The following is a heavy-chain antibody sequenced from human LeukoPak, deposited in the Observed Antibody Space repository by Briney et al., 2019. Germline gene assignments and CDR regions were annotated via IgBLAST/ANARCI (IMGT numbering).Heavy chain of an antibody. CDR3: ARGLWFGELFYWFDP. V-gene: IGHV4-61*01. Sequence: SETLSLTCTVSGGSVSSGSYYWSWIRQPPGKGLEWIGYIYYSGSTNYNPSLKSRVTISVDTSKNQFSLKLSSVTAADTAAYYCARGLWFGELFYWFDPWGQGTLVTVSS. CDR2: IYYSGST. J-gene: IGHJ5*02. CDR1: GGSVSSGSYY. D-gene: IGHD3-10*01.